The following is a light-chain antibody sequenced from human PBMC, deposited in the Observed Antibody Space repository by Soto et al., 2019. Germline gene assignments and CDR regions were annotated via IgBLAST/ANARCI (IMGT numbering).Light chain of an antibody. Sequence: DIHMTQSPSSLALSVGDRVTITCRASQMISNYLNWYQQKPGKAPKLLIYASFNLQSGVPSRFSGSGSGTDFTLTISSLQPEDFATYYCQQSYGTPYTVGQGTKVEIK. CDR1: QMISNY. CDR2: ASF. CDR3: QQSYGTPYT. V-gene: IGKV1-39*01. J-gene: IGKJ2*01.